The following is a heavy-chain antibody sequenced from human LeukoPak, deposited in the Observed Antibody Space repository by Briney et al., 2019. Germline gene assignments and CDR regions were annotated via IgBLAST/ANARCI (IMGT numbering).Heavy chain of an antibody. V-gene: IGHV4-34*01. J-gene: IGHJ4*02. CDR3: ARGFAVAGTDY. CDR1: GGSFSGYY. Sequence: NTSETLSLTCAVYGGSFSGYYWSWIRQPPGKGLEWIGEIDRSGSTNYNPSLKSRVTISVDTSKNQFSLKLSSVTAADTAVYYCARGFAVAGTDYWGQGTLVTVSS. D-gene: IGHD6-19*01. CDR2: IDRSGST.